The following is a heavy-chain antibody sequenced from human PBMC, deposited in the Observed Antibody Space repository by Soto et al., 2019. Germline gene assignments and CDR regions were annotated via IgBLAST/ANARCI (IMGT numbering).Heavy chain of an antibody. V-gene: IGHV4-39*07. D-gene: IGHD2-2*03. CDR1: GGSISSSSYY. CDR3: AREGNLGRWIQPLDS. Sequence: SETLSLTCTVSGGSISSSSYYWAWIRQPPGKGLEWIGSMSYSGSTYYNPSLKSRVTISVDTSKNQFSLKLISVTTADTAVYFCAREGNLGRWIQPLDSWGQGTLVTVSS. CDR2: MSYSGST. J-gene: IGHJ4*02.